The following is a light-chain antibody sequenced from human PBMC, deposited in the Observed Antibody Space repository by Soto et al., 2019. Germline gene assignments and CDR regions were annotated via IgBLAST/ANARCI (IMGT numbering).Light chain of an antibody. CDR2: EVS. V-gene: IGLV2-14*01. Sequence: QSVLTQPASVSGSPGQTITISCTGTSSDVGAYNYVSWYQQHPGKAPKLMIYEVSNRPSGVSDRFSGSKSGNTASLTISGLQAADEADYYCSSKRTTASLVFGTGTKVTGL. CDR3: SSKRTTASLV. CDR1: SSDVGAYNY. J-gene: IGLJ1*01.